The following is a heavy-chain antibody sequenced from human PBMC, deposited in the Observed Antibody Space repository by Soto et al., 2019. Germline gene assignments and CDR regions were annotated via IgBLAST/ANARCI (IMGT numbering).Heavy chain of an antibody. CDR1: GGSISSGDYY. CDR2: IYYSGST. V-gene: IGHV4-30-4*01. CDR3: ARLYDVDTDNWLDP. D-gene: IGHD3-10*02. J-gene: IGHJ5*02. Sequence: SETLSLTCTVSGGSISSGDYYWSWIRQPPGKGLEWIGYIYYSGSTYYNPSLKSRVTISVDTSKNQFSLKLSSVTAADTAMYYCARLYDVDTDNWLDPWGQGTLVTVSS.